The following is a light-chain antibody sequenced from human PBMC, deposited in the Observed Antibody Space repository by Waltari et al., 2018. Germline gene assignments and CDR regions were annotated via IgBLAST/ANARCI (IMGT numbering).Light chain of an antibody. J-gene: IGLJ3*02. CDR2: DNR. CDR1: SSHIGAGYD. V-gene: IGLV1-40*01. CDR3: QSYDSSLSGVV. Sequence: QSVLTQPPSVSGAPGPRVTIPCTVSSSHIGAGYDVHRYQQLPGTAPKTLIYDNRSRPSGVPARFSGSKAGTSASLAITGLQAEDEADYYCQSYDSSLSGVVFGGGTKLTVL.